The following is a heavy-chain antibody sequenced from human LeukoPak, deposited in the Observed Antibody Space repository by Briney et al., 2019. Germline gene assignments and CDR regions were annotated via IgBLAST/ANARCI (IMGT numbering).Heavy chain of an antibody. CDR3: TTGWELLQFWLEYYFDY. V-gene: IGHV3-15*01. CDR2: IKSKTDGGTT. CDR1: GFTFSNAW. D-gene: IGHD1-26*01. Sequence: GGSLRLSCAASGFTFSNAWMSWVRQAPGKGLEWVGRIKSKTDGGTTDYAAPVKGRFTISRDDSKNTLYLQMNSLKTEDTAVYYCTTGWELLQFWLEYYFDYWGQGTLVTVSS. J-gene: IGHJ4*02.